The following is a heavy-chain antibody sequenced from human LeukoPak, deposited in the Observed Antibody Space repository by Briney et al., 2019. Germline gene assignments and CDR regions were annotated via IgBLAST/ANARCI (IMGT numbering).Heavy chain of an antibody. CDR3: ARVNGYCSSTSPQVCWFDY. Sequence: PGGSLRLSCAASGFTFSSYSMNWVRQAPGKGLEWVSYISSSGSTIYYADPVKGRFTISRDNPKNSLYLQMNSLRAEDTAVYYCARVNGYCSSTSPQVCWFDYWGQGTLVTVSS. J-gene: IGHJ4*02. V-gene: IGHV3-48*04. CDR1: GFTFSSYS. CDR2: ISSSGSTI. D-gene: IGHD2-2*03.